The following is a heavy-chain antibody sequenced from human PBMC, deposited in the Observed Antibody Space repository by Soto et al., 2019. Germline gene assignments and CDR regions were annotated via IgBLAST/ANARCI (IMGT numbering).Heavy chain of an antibody. J-gene: IGHJ4*02. CDR3: ARSGGSAYAY. D-gene: IGHD3-10*01. CDR2: IYNRGSTT. V-gene: IGHV4-59*01. Sequence: SETLSLTCTVSGGSISSYYWSWIRQPPGKGLEWIGYIYNRGSTTSYNPSLKSRVTISVDTSKNQFSLKLSSVTAADTAVYYCARSGGSAYAYWGQGALVTVSS. CDR1: GGSISSYY.